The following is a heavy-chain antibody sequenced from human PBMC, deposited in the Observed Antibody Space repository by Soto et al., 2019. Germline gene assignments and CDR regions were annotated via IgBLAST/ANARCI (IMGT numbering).Heavy chain of an antibody. CDR1: GFTFSTYG. J-gene: IGHJ6*03. Sequence: GSLRLSCAASGFTFSTYGMHWVRQAPGKGLEWVAVMSYDGSNKYYADSVKGRFTISRDNSNNTLYLQMNSLRAEDTAVYYCAKDLTGPYYHYYYMDVWGKGTTVTVSS. V-gene: IGHV3-30*18. CDR3: AKDLTGPYYHYYYMDV. CDR2: MSYDGSNK. D-gene: IGHD3-10*01.